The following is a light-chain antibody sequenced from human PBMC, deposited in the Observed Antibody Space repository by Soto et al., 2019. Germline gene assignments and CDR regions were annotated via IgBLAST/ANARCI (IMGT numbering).Light chain of an antibody. CDR1: SSDVGGYNY. J-gene: IGLJ1*01. CDR3: SSYTSSSTLEGV. V-gene: IGLV2-14*01. Sequence: QSVLTQPASVSGSPGQSITISCTGTSSDVGGYNYVSWYQQHPGKAPKLMIYDVSNRPSRVSNRFSGSKSGNTASLTISGLQAEDEADYYCSSYTSSSTLEGVFGTGTKVTVL. CDR2: DVS.